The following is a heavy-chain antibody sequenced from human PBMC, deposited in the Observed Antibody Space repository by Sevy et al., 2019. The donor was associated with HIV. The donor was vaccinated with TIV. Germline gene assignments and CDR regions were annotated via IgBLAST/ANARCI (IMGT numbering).Heavy chain of an antibody. Sequence: GGSLRLSCAASGFTFSSYAMNWVRQAPGKGLEWVSGLSGSGGSTNYADSVKGRFTISRDNSKNTLYLQMSSLRAEDTAVCYCAKDRVWELGDAFDIWGQGTMVTVSS. CDR3: AKDRVWELGDAFDI. D-gene: IGHD6-13*01. CDR1: GFTFSSYA. J-gene: IGHJ3*02. V-gene: IGHV3-23*01. CDR2: LSGSGGST.